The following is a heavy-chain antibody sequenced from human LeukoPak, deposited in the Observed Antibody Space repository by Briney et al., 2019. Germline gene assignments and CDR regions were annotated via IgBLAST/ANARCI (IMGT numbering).Heavy chain of an antibody. CDR3: ARGGSSTTIAY. CDR1: GFTFSDYY. Sequence: GGSLRLSCAASGFTFSDYYMSWIRQAPGKGLEWVSYISSSGNYTDYAASVKGRFTISRDSAKNSLYLQMNSLRAEDTAVYYCARGGSSTTIAYWGQGTLVTVSS. CDR2: ISSSGNYT. J-gene: IGHJ4*02. V-gene: IGHV3-11*05. D-gene: IGHD6-13*01.